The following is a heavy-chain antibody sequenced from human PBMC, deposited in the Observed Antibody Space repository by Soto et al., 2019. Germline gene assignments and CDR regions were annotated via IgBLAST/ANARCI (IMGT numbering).Heavy chain of an antibody. CDR1: GFTFNNYA. CDR3: GKGRGGSGSLTPRVDF. J-gene: IGHJ4*02. D-gene: IGHD3-10*01. Sequence: EVQLLESGGGLVQPGGSLRLSCAASGFTFNNYAMTWVRQAPGKGLEWVSAISGGGDTTSYADSVKGRFTVSGDGYKNTLYLRMSSLRAEDTDLYYRGKGRGGSGSLTPRVDFWGQGTLVTVSS. V-gene: IGHV3-23*01. CDR2: ISGGGDTT.